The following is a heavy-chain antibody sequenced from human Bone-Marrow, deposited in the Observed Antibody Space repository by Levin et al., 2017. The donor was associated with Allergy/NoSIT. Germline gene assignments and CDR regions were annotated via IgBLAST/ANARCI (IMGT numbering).Heavy chain of an antibody. CDR1: GGSISSYY. V-gene: IGHV4-59*08. CDR3: ARRYSSGWTDWYFDL. J-gene: IGHJ2*01. Sequence: SETLSLTCTVSGGSISSYYWSWIRQPPGKGLEWIGYIYYSGSTNYNPSLKSRVTISVDTSKNQFSLKLSSVTAADTAVYYCARRYSSGWTDWYFDLWGRGTLVTVSS. D-gene: IGHD6-19*01. CDR2: IYYSGST.